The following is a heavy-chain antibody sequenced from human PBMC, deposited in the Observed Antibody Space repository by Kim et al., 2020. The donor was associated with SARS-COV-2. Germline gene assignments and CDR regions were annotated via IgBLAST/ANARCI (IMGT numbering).Heavy chain of an antibody. V-gene: IGHV4-34*01. J-gene: IGHJ6*03. Sequence: SETLSLTCALYGGSLSSHSWSWIRQPPGRGLEWIGEIDDSGSTNYNPSLRSRVTISVDTATSQLSLSLSSDTAADRAVYYCAGGTRVGLWPRNAYYYYLDVWGKGSMVTVSS. CDR2: IDDSGST. CDR3: AGGTRVGLWPRNAYYYYLDV. CDR1: GGSLSSHS. D-gene: IGHD3-3*01.